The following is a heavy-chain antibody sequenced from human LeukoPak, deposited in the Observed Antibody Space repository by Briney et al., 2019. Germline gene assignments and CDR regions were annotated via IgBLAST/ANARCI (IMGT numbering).Heavy chain of an antibody. Sequence: PSETLSLTCTVSGVSIRSSSFYWGWIRQLPGKGLEWVGNIYYSGATYYNSSLRSRVTISADKSENQFSLKITSVSAADTAVYYCARGEQRQVRNYENFQRWGQGTLVTVSS. V-gene: IGHV4-39*01. CDR1: GVSIRSSSFY. CDR3: ARGEQRQVRNYENFQR. J-gene: IGHJ1*01. CDR2: IYYSGAT. D-gene: IGHD1-7*01.